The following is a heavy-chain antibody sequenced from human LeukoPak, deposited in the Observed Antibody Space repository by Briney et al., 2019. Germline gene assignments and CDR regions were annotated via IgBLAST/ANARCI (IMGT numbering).Heavy chain of an antibody. V-gene: IGHV4-38-2*02. Sequence: SETLSLTCTVSGYSISSGYYWGWIRQPPGKGLEWIGSIYHSGSTYYNPSLKSRVTISVDTSKNQFSLKLSSVTAADTAVYYCARARVLWFGECYYFDYWGQGTLVTVSS. CDR2: IYHSGST. CDR1: GYSISSGYY. D-gene: IGHD3-10*01. CDR3: ARARVLWFGECYYFDY. J-gene: IGHJ4*02.